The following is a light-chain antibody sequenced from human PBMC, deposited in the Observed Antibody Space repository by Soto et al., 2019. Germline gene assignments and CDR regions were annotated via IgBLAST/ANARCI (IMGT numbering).Light chain of an antibody. CDR1: HIISSW. J-gene: IGKJ1*01. CDR3: QQYNNYWT. Sequence: DIQMTQSPSTLSASLGDRVTITCRARHIISSWLAWYQQKPGKAPKLLIYDASSLESGVPSRFSGSGSATEFTLTISSLQPDDFATYYCQQYNNYWTFGQGTKVDIK. V-gene: IGKV1-5*01. CDR2: DAS.